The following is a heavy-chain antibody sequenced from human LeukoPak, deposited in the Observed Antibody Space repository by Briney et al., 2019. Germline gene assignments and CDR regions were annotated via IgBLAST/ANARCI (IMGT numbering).Heavy chain of an antibody. V-gene: IGHV4-39*07. D-gene: IGHD6-19*01. CDR3: ARAVYSSGWYGVWAFDI. CDR2: IHYSGST. CDR1: GGSISSSSYY. Sequence: PSETLSLTCTVSGGSISSSSYYWAWIRQPPGKGLEWIGSIHYSGSTNYNPSLKSRVTISVDTSKNQFSLKLSSVTAADTAVYYCARAVYSSGWYGVWAFDIWGQGTMVTVSS. J-gene: IGHJ3*02.